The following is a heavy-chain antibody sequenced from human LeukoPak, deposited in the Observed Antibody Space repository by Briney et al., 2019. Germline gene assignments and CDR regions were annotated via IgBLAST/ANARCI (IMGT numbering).Heavy chain of an antibody. J-gene: IGHJ4*02. CDR2: ISGNGHQT. CDR1: GFAFSIFA. CDR3: AKDANYYDSSGFLIPFDY. Sequence: PGGSLRLSCSASGFAFSIFAMTWVRHLPGKGLDWVSTISGNGHQTYYGDSVKGRFSVSRDNSKNILYLQMDSLRADDSALYYCAKDANYYDSSGFLIPFDYWGQGTLVTVSS. V-gene: IGHV3-23*01. D-gene: IGHD3-22*01.